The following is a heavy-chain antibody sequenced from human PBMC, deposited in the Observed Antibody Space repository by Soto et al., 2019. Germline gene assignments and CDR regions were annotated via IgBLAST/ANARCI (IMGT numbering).Heavy chain of an antibody. CDR2: IIPIFGTA. CDR1: GGTFSSYA. J-gene: IGHJ4*02. V-gene: IGHV1-69*13. CDR3: AKQSGSGSYYNVGSGGHFDY. D-gene: IGHD3-10*01. Sequence: ASVKVSCKASGGTFSSYAISWVRQAPGQGLEWMGGIIPIFGTANYAQKFQGRVTITADESTSTAYMELSSLRAEDTAVYYCAKQSGSGSYYNVGSGGHFDYWGQGTLVTVS.